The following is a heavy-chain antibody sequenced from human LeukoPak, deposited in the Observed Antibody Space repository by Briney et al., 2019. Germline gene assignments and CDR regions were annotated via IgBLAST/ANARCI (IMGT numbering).Heavy chain of an antibody. J-gene: IGHJ6*02. CDR2: ISYDGSNK. CDR1: GFTFSSYA. CDR3: ARGYYDFRNGMDV. D-gene: IGHD3-3*01. Sequence: GRSLRLSCAASGFTFSSYAMHWVRQAPGKGLEWVAVISYDGSNKYYADSVKGRFTISRDNSKNTLYLQMNSLRAEDTAVYYCARGYYDFRNGMDVWGQGTTVTVSS. V-gene: IGHV3-30-3*01.